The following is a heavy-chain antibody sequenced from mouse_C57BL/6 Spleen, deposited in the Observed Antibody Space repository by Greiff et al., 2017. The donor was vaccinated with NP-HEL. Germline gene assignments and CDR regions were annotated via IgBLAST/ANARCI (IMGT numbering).Heavy chain of an antibody. CDR1: GYTFTSYW. Sequence: VKLMESGAELVRPGSSVKLSCKASGYTFTSYWMHWVKQRPIQGLEWIGNIDPSDSETHYNQKFKDKATLTVDKSSSTAYMQLSSLTSEDSAVYYCARGYYGSSYCDYWGQGTTLTVSS. V-gene: IGHV1-52*01. D-gene: IGHD1-1*01. CDR3: ARGYYGSSYCDY. CDR2: IDPSDSET. J-gene: IGHJ2*01.